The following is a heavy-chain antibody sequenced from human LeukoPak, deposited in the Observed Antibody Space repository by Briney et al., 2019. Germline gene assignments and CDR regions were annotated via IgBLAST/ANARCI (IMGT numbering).Heavy chain of an antibody. CDR3: AMSTNYYDSSGYYPY. CDR2: ISAYNGNT. J-gene: IGHJ4*02. D-gene: IGHD3-22*01. CDR1: GYTFTSYG. V-gene: IGHV1-18*01. Sequence: PSVKVSCKASGYTFTSYGISWVRQAPGQGLEWMGWISAYNGNTNYAQKLQGRVTMTTDISTSIAYMELRSLRSDDTAVYYCAMSTNYYDSSGYYPYWGQGTLVTVSS.